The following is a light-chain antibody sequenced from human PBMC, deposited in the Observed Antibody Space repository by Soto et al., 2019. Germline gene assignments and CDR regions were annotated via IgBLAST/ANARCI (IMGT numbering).Light chain of an antibody. Sequence: EIQMTQSPSSLSAPVGDRVTITCRASQGISNYLAWYQQKPGKVPKLLIYGASTLQSGVPSRLSGSGSGTDFTLIINSLQPEDVATYYCQKYDSAPWTFGQGTKVEI. CDR2: GAS. CDR3: QKYDSAPWT. J-gene: IGKJ1*01. V-gene: IGKV1-27*01. CDR1: QGISNY.